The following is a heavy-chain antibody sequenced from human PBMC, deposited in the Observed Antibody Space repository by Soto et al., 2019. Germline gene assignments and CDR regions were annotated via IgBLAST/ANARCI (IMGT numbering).Heavy chain of an antibody. CDR2: LKSRQDGGAA. D-gene: IGHD3-10*01. Sequence: EVELVESGGGLVEPGGSLRLSCAASGFPFDNAWMSWVRQAPGKGLEWVGRLKSRQDGGAAEYTSPERGRFTISRDDSKYMLYLPMNNLRSDDTAVYYCTREGSPFDHWGQGTLVTVSS. CDR3: TREGSPFDH. V-gene: IGHV3-15*01. CDR1: GFPFDNAW. J-gene: IGHJ4*02.